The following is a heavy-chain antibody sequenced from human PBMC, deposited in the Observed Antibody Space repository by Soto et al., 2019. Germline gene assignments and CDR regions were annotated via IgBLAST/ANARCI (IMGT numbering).Heavy chain of an antibody. CDR1: GYSFTSYW. J-gene: IGHJ6*02. D-gene: IGHD6-13*01. Sequence: GESLNISCKGSGYSFTSYWISWVRQMPGKGLEWMGRIDPSDSYTNYSPSFQGHVTISADKSISTAYLQWSSLKASDTAMYYCAREIPVAGNYYYGMDVWGQGTTVSVSS. CDR3: AREIPVAGNYYYGMDV. CDR2: IDPSDSYT. V-gene: IGHV5-10-1*01.